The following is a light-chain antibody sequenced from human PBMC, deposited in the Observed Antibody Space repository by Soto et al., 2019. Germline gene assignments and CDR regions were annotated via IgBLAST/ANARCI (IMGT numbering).Light chain of an antibody. CDR2: GXS. CDR1: DSVSTRY. Sequence: EIVLTQSPGTLSLSPGERATRSXRASDSVSTRYLAWYQQKPGXAPRVXXYGXSSRATGSPDRLSGSGSGTDFTLTISRLEPEDFAVYYCQQYGSSSWTFGQGTKVDIK. J-gene: IGKJ1*01. V-gene: IGKV3-20*01. CDR3: QQYGSSSWT.